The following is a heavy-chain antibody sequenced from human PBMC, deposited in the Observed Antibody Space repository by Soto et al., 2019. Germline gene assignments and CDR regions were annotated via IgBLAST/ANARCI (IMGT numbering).Heavy chain of an antibody. J-gene: IGHJ4*02. CDR3: ARENYYALDY. V-gene: IGHV4-59*01. CDR2: INYSGST. CDR1: SGSISSYN. D-gene: IGHD3-10*01. Sequence: SETLSLTCTVSSGSISSYNWNWVRQPPGKGLEWIGFINYSGSTHYNPSLKSRVTISLDTSKNQFSLKLNSVTAADTAVYYCARENYYALDYWGPGTLVTVSS.